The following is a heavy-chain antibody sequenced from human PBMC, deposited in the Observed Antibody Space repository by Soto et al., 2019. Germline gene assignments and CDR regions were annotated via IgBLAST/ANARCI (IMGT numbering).Heavy chain of an antibody. CDR2: ISAHNGNT. CDR3: ARGRYGDY. V-gene: IGHV1-18*01. D-gene: IGHD1-1*01. Sequence: QVHLVQSGAEVKKPGASAKVSCQASGYAFTTYGITWVRQAPGQGLEWMGWISAHNGNTNYAQKLQGRVTVTRDTSTSTAYMELRSLRSDDTAVYYCARGRYGDYWGRGALVTVSS. J-gene: IGHJ4*02. CDR1: GYAFTTYG.